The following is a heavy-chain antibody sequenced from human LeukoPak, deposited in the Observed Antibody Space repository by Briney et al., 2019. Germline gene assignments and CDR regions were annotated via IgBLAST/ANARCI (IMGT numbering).Heavy chain of an antibody. V-gene: IGHV5-51*01. CDR1: GYSFTSYW. D-gene: IGHD2-15*01. CDR2: IYPGDSDT. J-gene: IGHJ4*02. Sequence: AGESLKISCKGSGYSFTSYWIGWVRQMPGKGLEWMGIIYPGDSDTRYSPSFQGQVTISADKSISTAYLLWSSLKASDTAIYYCARHYGTFLGAAEFDYWGQGTLVTVSS. CDR3: ARHYGTFLGAAEFDY.